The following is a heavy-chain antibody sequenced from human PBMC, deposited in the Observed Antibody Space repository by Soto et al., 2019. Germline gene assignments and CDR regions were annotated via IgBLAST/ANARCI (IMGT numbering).Heavy chain of an antibody. CDR2: IYYSGST. J-gene: IGHJ1*01. V-gene: IGHV4-39*01. Sequence: SETLSLTCTVSGGSISSSSYYWGWIRQPPGKGLEWIGSIYYSGSTYYNPSLKSRVTISVDTSKNQFSLKLSSVTAADTAVYFCAGSDIGDSIEADGNGAQGTRVPGSS. D-gene: IGHD6-13*01. CDR1: GGSISSSSYY. CDR3: AGSDIGDSIEADGN.